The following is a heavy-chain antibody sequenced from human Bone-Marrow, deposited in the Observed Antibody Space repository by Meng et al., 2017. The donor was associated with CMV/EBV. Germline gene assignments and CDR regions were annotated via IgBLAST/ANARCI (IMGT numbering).Heavy chain of an antibody. CDR2: ISSTSTYI. CDR1: GFTFSSYS. J-gene: IGHJ5*02. D-gene: IGHD6-19*01. V-gene: IGHV3-21*01. Sequence: GESLTIPCPASGFTFSSYSMNWVRQAPGKGLEWVSSISSTSTYIYYADLVKGRFTISRDNAKNSLYLQMNSLRAEDTAVYYCARDRVAGYKRFDPWGQRPLVTFYS. CDR3: ARDRVAGYKRFDP.